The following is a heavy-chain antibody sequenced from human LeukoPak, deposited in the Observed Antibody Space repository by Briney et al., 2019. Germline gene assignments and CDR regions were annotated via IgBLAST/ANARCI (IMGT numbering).Heavy chain of an antibody. Sequence: SETLSLTCAVYGGSFSGYYWSWIRQPPGKGLEWVGEINHSGSTNYNPSLKSRVTISVDTSKNQFSLKLSSVTAADTAVYYCARWGGGYSGSYPPFYYYYYYMDVWGKGTTVTVSS. D-gene: IGHD1-26*01. CDR3: ARWGGGYSGSYPPFYYYYYYMDV. J-gene: IGHJ6*03. CDR1: GGSFSGYY. CDR2: INHSGST. V-gene: IGHV4-34*01.